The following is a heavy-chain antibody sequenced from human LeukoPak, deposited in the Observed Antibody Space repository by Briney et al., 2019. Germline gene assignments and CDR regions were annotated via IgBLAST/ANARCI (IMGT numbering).Heavy chain of an antibody. CDR3: ARNGKWFGGVQRFDH. Sequence: GGSLRLSCAASGFTFCSYWMSWVRQAPGKGREGLANINQDGREKYYVDSVKSGLTISSNNAKNSLYLQMNSLRAEDTAVYYCARNGKWFGGVQRFDHWGQGTLVTVSS. CDR1: GFTFCSYW. D-gene: IGHD3-10*01. V-gene: IGHV3-7*01. J-gene: IGHJ5*02. CDR2: INQDGREK.